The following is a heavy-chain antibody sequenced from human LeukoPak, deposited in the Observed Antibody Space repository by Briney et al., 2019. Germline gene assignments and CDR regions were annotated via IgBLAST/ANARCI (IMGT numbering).Heavy chain of an antibody. D-gene: IGHD3-22*01. CDR2: TYTGGNS. J-gene: IGHJ3*02. CDR3: ARGGRGSAAVVAPRSLDI. Sequence: GGSLRLSCAASGFTVSSTHMVWVRQAPGKGLEWVSVTYTGGNSYYAGSVKGRFIISRDISKNTLYLQMNSLRAEDSALYYCARGGRGSAAVVAPRSLDIWGQGTMVTVSS. V-gene: IGHV3-53*01. CDR1: GFTVSSTH.